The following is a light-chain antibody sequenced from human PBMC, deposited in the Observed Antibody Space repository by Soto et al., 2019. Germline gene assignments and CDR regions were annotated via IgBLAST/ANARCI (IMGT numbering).Light chain of an antibody. CDR1: QGINNY. CDR3: QQLNSYPWT. Sequence: IQLTQSPSSLSASVGDRVTITCRASQGINNYLAWYQQKPGKAPKLLIYAASTLQSGVPSRFSGRGSGTDFTLNISSLQPEDFETYYCQQLNSYPWTFGQGPKVDIK. V-gene: IGKV1-9*01. CDR2: AAS. J-gene: IGKJ1*01.